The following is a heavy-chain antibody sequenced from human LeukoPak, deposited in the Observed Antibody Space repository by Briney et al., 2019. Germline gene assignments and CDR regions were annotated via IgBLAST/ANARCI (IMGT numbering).Heavy chain of an antibody. Sequence: SVKVSCKASGGTFSNYAINWMRQAPGEGLEWLGGIITNFGTTNYAQKYQGRVTITADESTSTVYMELSSLRSEDTAVYYCARWGVGATDYWGQGTLVTVSS. CDR3: ARWGVGATDY. V-gene: IGHV1-69*13. D-gene: IGHD1-26*01. CDR2: IITNFGTT. CDR1: GGTFSNYA. J-gene: IGHJ4*02.